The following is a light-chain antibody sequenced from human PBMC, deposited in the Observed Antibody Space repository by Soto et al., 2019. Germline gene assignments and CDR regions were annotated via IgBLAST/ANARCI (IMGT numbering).Light chain of an antibody. Sequence: QSALTQPASVSGSPGQSIAISCTGTTSDVGSYNLISWYQQHPGKAPKLLISAVSNRPSGVSDRFSGSRSGNTASLTISGLQAEDEADYYCCSYAAGRVDVVFGGGTKLTVL. CDR2: AVS. V-gene: IGLV2-23*02. J-gene: IGLJ2*01. CDR1: TSDVGSYNL. CDR3: CSYAAGRVDVV.